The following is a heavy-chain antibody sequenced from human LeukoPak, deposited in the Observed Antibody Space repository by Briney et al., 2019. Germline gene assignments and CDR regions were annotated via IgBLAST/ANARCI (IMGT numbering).Heavy chain of an antibody. J-gene: IGHJ4*02. CDR3: ARDGHFDY. Sequence: ASVKVSCKASGYTLTGYNINWLRQAPGQGPEWMGWINHNSGGTNYAQKFQGRVTMTRDTSITTAYMELSSLRSDDTAVYYCARDGHFDYWGQGTLVTVPS. CDR1: GYTLTGYN. V-gene: IGHV1-2*02. CDR2: INHNSGGT.